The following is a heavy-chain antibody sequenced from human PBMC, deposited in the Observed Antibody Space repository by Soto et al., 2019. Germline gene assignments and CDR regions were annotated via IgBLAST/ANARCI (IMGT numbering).Heavy chain of an antibody. D-gene: IGHD3-22*01. V-gene: IGHV3-23*01. J-gene: IGHJ4*02. CDR3: AKATRLHYYDSSGYYPAFDY. CDR1: GFTCSSYA. Sequence: GGSLRLSCAASGFTCSSYAMSWVRQAPGKGLEWVSAISGSGGSTYYADSVKGRFTISRDNSKNTLYLQMNSLRAEDTAVYYSAKATRLHYYDSSGYYPAFDYWGQGTLVTVSS. CDR2: ISGSGGST.